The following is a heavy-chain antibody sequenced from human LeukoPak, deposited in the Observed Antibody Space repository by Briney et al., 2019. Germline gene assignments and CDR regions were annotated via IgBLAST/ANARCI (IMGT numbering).Heavy chain of an antibody. CDR1: GGSMKINY. V-gene: IGHV4-59*01. Sequence: SETLSLTRTVSGGSMKINYLNWIRQPPGKGLEWIGFIYYSGSTNYNPSLKSRVTISGDTSKTQFSLKLSSVTAADTAVYYCARFGVSAADDSWGQGILVTVSS. J-gene: IGHJ5*01. CDR2: IYYSGST. D-gene: IGHD2-21*02. CDR3: ARFGVSAADDS.